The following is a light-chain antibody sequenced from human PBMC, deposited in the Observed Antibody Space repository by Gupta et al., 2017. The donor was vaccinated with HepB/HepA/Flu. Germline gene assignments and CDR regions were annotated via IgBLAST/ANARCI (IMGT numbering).Light chain of an antibody. CDR3: QVWDRTTDRVV. Sequence: SYVLTQPPSVSVAPGKTASITCGGDDIGSKSVHWYQQEPGQAPILVVYDDTARPSGIPERFSGSNSGNTATLTSSRVEAGDEADYHCQVWDRTTDRVVFGGGTKLTVL. CDR2: DDT. V-gene: IGLV3-21*03. J-gene: IGLJ2*01. CDR1: DIGSKS.